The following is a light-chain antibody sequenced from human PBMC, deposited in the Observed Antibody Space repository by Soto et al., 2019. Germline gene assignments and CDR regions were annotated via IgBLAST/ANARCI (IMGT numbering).Light chain of an antibody. CDR3: QQYGSSPRT. Sequence: EIVLTQSPGTLSLSPGERATLSCRASQSVSSSYLAWYQQKPGQAPRLLIYGASSRAAGLPDRFSGSGSGTDFTLTISRLEPEDVAVYYCQQYGSSPRTGGQGTKVEI. CDR1: QSVSSSY. J-gene: IGKJ1*01. CDR2: GAS. V-gene: IGKV3-20*01.